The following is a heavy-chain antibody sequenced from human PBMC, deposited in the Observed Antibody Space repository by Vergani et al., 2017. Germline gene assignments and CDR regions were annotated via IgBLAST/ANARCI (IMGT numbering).Heavy chain of an antibody. D-gene: IGHD4-23*01. CDR3: ARTNTVVTPYFDY. CDR2: IYYSGST. J-gene: IGHJ4*02. V-gene: IGHV4-31*03. Sequence: QVQLQESGPGLVKPSQTLSLTCTVSGGSISSGGYYWSWIRQHPGKGLEWIGYIYYSGSTYYKPSLKSRVTISVDTSKNQFSLKLSSVNAADTAVYYCARTNTVVTPYFDYWGQGTLVTVSS. CDR1: GGSISSGGYY.